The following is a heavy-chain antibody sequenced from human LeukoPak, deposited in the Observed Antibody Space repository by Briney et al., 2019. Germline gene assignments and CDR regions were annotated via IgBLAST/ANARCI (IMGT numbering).Heavy chain of an antibody. Sequence: SETLSLTCAVYGGSFSGYYLSWIRQPPGKGLEWIGEINHSGSTNYNPSLKSRVTISVDTSKNQFSLKLSSVTAADTAVYYCARDPKRPVDYWGQGTLVTVSS. CDR3: ARDPKRPVDY. J-gene: IGHJ4*02. CDR1: GGSFSGYY. V-gene: IGHV4-34*01. CDR2: INHSGST.